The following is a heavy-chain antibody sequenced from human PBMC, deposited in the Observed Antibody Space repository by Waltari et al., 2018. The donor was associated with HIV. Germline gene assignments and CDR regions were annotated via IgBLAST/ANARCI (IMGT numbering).Heavy chain of an antibody. V-gene: IGHV3-23*01. CDR2: ISGSGGST. CDR1: EFTFGTYA. J-gene: IGHJ4*02. CDR3: ARGFDTNDGSPEY. D-gene: IGHD2-8*01. Sequence: EVQLLESGGGLVQPGESLRLSCAGSEFTFGTYAINRVRQAPGMGLEWVASISGSGGSTYYADSVKGRFTISRDIFKDSLSLNMNNLRAEDTAVYYCARGFDTNDGSPEYWGQGTLVTVSS.